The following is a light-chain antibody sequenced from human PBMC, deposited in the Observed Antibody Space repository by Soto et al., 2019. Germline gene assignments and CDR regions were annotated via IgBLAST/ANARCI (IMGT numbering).Light chain of an antibody. Sequence: DIQMTQSPSTLSASVGDRVTIAFRASQSISVWLAWYQQKAGKAPNLLIYKASRLESGVPSRFSGSGSGTEFTLTISSLQSEDFAVYYCPQYNNWPQTFGQGTKVDI. CDR2: KAS. V-gene: IGKV1-5*03. CDR1: QSISVW. CDR3: PQYNNWPQT. J-gene: IGKJ1*01.